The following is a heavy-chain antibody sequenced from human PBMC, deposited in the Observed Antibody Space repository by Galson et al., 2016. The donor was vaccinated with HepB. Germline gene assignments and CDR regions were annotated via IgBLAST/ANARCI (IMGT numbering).Heavy chain of an antibody. Sequence: SLRLSCAASGFTFEENTMHWVRQAPGRGLEWVAVTLDDGSNKDYGGYYADSVKGRFTISRDNSKNTMYLQMNSLRAEDTAMYYCARDVSGMGYWGQGTLVTASS. V-gene: IGHV3-30*04. CDR1: GFTFEENT. CDR2: TLDDGSNK. J-gene: IGHJ4*02. CDR3: ARDVSGMGY. D-gene: IGHD1-14*01.